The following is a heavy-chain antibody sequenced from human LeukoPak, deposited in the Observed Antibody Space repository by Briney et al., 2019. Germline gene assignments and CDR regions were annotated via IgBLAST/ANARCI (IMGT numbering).Heavy chain of an antibody. J-gene: IGHJ4*02. V-gene: IGHV3-74*01. CDR3: ARAARLRWPYFDY. CDR1: GFTYSSYW. Sequence: PGGSLRLSCAASGFTYSSYWMHWVRQAPGKGLVWVSRSNTDGSGTGYADSVKGRFTISRDNAKNTLFLQVNSLRAEDTAVYYCARAARLRWPYFDYWGQGTLVTVSS. D-gene: IGHD4-23*01. CDR2: SNTDGSGT.